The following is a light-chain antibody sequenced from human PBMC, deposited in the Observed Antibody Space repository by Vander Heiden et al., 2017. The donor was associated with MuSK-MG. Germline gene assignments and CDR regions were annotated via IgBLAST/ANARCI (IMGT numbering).Light chain of an antibody. Sequence: EIVLTQSPGTLSLSPGERATLSCRASQSVIINYLAWYQQRPGQAPRLLIYDASSRATGIADRFRGSGSGTDFTLTINGLEPEDSAVYYCQQYGTSPFTFVQGTKLXIK. CDR2: DAS. J-gene: IGKJ2*01. V-gene: IGKV3-20*01. CDR3: QQYGTSPFT. CDR1: QSVIINY.